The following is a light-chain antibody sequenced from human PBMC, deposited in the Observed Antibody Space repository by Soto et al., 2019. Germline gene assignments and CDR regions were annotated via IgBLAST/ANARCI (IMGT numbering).Light chain of an antibody. CDR2: DAS. J-gene: IGKJ5*01. Sequence: DIQMTQSPSSLSASVGDRVTITCQASQDISNYLNWYQQKLGKAPKLLIYDASNLETGVPSRFSRSGSGTDFTFTISSLQPEDIATYYCQQYSHLITFGPGTRLEIK. V-gene: IGKV1-33*01. CDR3: QQYSHLIT. CDR1: QDISNY.